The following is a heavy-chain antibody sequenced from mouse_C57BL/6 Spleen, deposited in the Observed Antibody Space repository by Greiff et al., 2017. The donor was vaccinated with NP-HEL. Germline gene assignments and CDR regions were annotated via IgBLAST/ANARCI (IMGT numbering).Heavy chain of an antibody. CDR3: ARGPYYYGSSY. J-gene: IGHJ2*01. CDR1: GYSFTSYY. V-gene: IGHV1-66*01. D-gene: IGHD1-1*01. CDR2: IYPGSGNT. Sequence: VQLQQSGPELVKPGASVKISCKASGYSFTSYYIHWVKQRPGQGLEWIGWIYPGSGNTKYNEQFKGKATLTADTSSSTAYMQLSSLTSEDSAVYYCARGPYYYGSSYWGQGTTLTVSS.